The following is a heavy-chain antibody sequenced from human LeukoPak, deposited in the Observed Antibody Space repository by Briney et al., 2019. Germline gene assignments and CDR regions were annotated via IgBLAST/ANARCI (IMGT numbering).Heavy chain of an antibody. J-gene: IGHJ4*02. Sequence: GGSLRLSCAASGFTFSSYGMHWVRQAPGKGLEWVAFIRYDGSNKYYADSVKGRFTISRDNSKNTLYLQMNSLRAEDTAVYYCAKDLGTYYYGSGSYYNVPDYWGQGTLVTVSS. CDR3: AKDLGTYYYGSGSYYNVPDY. CDR2: IRYDGSNK. CDR1: GFTFSSYG. D-gene: IGHD3-10*01. V-gene: IGHV3-30*02.